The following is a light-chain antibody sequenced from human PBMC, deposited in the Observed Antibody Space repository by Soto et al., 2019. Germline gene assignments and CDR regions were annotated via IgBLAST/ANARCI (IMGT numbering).Light chain of an antibody. CDR3: QQSYSTPWT. V-gene: IGKV1-39*01. J-gene: IGKJ1*01. CDR1: QSISSY. Sequence: DIQMTQSPSSLSASVGDRVTITCRASQSISSYLNWYQQKPGKAPKLLIYAASSLQSVVPSRFSGSGSGTDFTLTISSLQPEDFATYYCQQSYSTPWTFGQGTTVEIK. CDR2: AAS.